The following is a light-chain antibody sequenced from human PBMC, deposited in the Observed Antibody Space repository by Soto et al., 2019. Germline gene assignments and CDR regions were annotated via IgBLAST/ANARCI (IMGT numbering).Light chain of an antibody. J-gene: IGKJ1*01. V-gene: IGKV3-15*01. CDR1: QNVVTN. CDR2: GAS. Sequence: EIVMTQSPATLSVSAGERATLSCRASQNVVTNLAWYQQIPGQAPRLLMYGASTRATGIPARFSGSRSGTEFTLTISSLKSEDFAGYYCQQYKNWWTFGQGTKVEI. CDR3: QQYKNWWT.